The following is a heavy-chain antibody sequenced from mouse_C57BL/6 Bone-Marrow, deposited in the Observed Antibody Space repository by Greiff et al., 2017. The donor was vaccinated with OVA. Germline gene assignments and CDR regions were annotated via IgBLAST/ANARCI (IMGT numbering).Heavy chain of an antibody. CDR1: GFTFSRYA. V-gene: IGHV5-9-1*02. Sequence: EVQVVESGEGLVKPGGSLKLSCAASGFTFSRYAMSWVRQTPEKRLEWVAYISSGGDYIYYADTVKGRFTISRDNARNTLYLQMSSLKSEDTAMYYCTRDPRYVDVWGTGTTVTVSS. CDR2: ISSGGDYI. CDR3: TRDPRYVDV. J-gene: IGHJ1*03.